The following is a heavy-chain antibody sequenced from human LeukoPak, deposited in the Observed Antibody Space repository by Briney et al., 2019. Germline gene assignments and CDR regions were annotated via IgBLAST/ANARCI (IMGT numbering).Heavy chain of an antibody. CDR2: IYHSGST. J-gene: IGHJ4*02. CDR3: ARDSKAEVGATSGFDY. CDR1: GYSISSGYY. Sequence: SETLSLTCAVSGYSISSGYYWGWLRQPPGKGLEWTGSIYHSGSTYYNPSLKSRVTISVDTSKNQFSLKLSSVTAADTAVYYCARDSKAEVGATSGFDYWGQGTLVTVSS. D-gene: IGHD1-26*01. V-gene: IGHV4-38-2*02.